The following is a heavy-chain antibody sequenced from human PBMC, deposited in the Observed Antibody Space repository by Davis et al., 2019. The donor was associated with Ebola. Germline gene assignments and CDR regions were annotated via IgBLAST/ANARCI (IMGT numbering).Heavy chain of an antibody. J-gene: IGHJ4*02. D-gene: IGHD3-3*01. CDR2: ISATEAHT. CDR1: GFTFSNYD. CDR3: ARFCHYTDCSYFDY. V-gene: IGHV3-23*01. Sequence: PGGSLRLSCAASGFTFSNYDMSWVRQVPGKGLEWVSTISATEAHTHYSDSVKGRFTISRDNSKDTLYLQMNSLRDEDTATYYCARFCHYTDCSYFDYWGQGTMVAVSS.